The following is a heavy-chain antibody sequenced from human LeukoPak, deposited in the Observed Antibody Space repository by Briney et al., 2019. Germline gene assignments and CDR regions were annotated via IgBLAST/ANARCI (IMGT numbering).Heavy chain of an antibody. Sequence: TASETLSLTCTVSGGSISSYYWSWIRQPAGKGLEWIGRIHTSGSTNYNPSLKSRVTMSVDTSKNQFSLKLSSVTAADTAVYYCAREALLWFGELLSHYFDYWGQGTLVTVSS. J-gene: IGHJ4*02. D-gene: IGHD3-10*01. CDR2: IHTSGST. CDR1: GGSISSYY. V-gene: IGHV4-4*07. CDR3: AREALLWFGELLSHYFDY.